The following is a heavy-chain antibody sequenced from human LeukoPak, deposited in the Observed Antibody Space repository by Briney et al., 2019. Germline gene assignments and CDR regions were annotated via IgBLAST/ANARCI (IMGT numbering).Heavy chain of an antibody. V-gene: IGHV3-23*01. Sequence: GGSLRLSCAASGFTFSSYAMSWVRQAPGKGLEWVSAISGSGGSTYYADSVKGRFTISRDNSKNTLYLQMNSLRAEDTAVHYCAKDYCGGDCYSFDYWGQGTLVTVSS. CDR1: GFTFSSYA. CDR3: AKDYCGGDCYSFDY. CDR2: ISGSGGST. D-gene: IGHD2-21*02. J-gene: IGHJ4*02.